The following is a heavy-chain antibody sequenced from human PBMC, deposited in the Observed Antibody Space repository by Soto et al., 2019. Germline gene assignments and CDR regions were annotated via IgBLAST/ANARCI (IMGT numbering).Heavy chain of an antibody. CDR3: AKVSGRGYYYGMDV. V-gene: IGHV3-23*01. J-gene: IGHJ6*02. D-gene: IGHD3-10*01. CDR1: GFTFSSYA. CDR2: ISGSGGST. Sequence: SGGSLRLSCAASGFTFSSYAMSWVRQAPGKGLEWVSAISGSGGSTYYADSVKGRFTISRDNSKNTLYLQMNSLRAEDTAVYYCAKVSGRGYYYGMDVWGQGTTVTVSS.